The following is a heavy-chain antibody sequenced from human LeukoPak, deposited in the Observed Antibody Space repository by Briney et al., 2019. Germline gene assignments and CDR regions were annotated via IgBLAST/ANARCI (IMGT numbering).Heavy chain of an antibody. CDR2: IYYSGST. Sequence: PSETLSLTCTVSGDSISSYYWSWIRQPPGKGLEWIGYIYYSGSTNYNPSLKSRVTISVDTSKNQFSLKLSSVTAADTAVYYCARDDYGAVFDYWGQGTLVTVSS. D-gene: IGHD4-17*01. J-gene: IGHJ4*02. CDR3: ARDDYGAVFDY. V-gene: IGHV4-59*12. CDR1: GDSISSYY.